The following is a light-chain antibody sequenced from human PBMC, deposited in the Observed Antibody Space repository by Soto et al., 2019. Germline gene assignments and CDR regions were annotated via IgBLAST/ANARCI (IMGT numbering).Light chain of an antibody. J-gene: IGKJ4*01. CDR1: QSLLHSNGYNY. CDR2: LGS. CDR3: MQAPKTQLS. V-gene: IGKV2-28*01. Sequence: DIVMTQSPLSLPVTPGEPASISCRSSQSLLHSNGYNYLDWYLQKPGQSPQLLIYLGSNRASGVTDRFSGSGSGTDFTLKISRVVADDVGVYYSMQAPKTQLSFGRRTKADI.